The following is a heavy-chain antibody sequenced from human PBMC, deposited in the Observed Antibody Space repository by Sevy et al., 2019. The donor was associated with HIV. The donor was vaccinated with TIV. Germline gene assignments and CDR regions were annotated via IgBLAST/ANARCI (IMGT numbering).Heavy chain of an antibody. D-gene: IGHD1-26*01. V-gene: IGHV4-59*08. CDR1: GGSITSLY. J-gene: IGHJ4*02. CDR3: AGENAWGRGYS. Sequence: SETLSLTCTVSGGSITSLYWNWIRQPPGKGLEWIANIYYNGHINYNPSLKSRGTLSLDTSKNQFSRVLSSVTAADTAMYYCAGENAWGRGYSWGQGTLVTVSS. CDR2: IYYNGHI.